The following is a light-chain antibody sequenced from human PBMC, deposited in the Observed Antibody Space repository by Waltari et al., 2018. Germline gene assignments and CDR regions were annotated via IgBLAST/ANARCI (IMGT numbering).Light chain of an antibody. CDR3: QQVNGYPLT. V-gene: IGKV1-9*01. J-gene: IGKJ4*01. CDR1: QGISSY. Sequence: DIQLTQSPSFLSASVGDRVTITCRASQGISSYLVWYQQKPGKAPKVLISAASTLQTGVPSRFRGSGSGTEFTLTISSLQPEDFATYYCQQVNGYPLTFGRGTKVEIK. CDR2: AAS.